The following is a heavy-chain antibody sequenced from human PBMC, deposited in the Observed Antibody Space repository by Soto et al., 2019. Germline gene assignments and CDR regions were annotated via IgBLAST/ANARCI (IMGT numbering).Heavy chain of an antibody. J-gene: IGHJ4*02. CDR2: ISYDGSNK. CDR1: GFTFSSYA. CDR3: ARDSSGWYGTVDY. D-gene: IGHD6-19*01. V-gene: IGHV3-30-3*01. Sequence: QVQLVESGGGVVQPGRSLRLSCAASGFTFSSYAMHWVRQAPGKGLEWVAVISYDGSNKYYADSVKGRFTISRDNSKNTLYLQMNSLRAEDTAVYYCARDSSGWYGTVDYWGQGTLVTVSS.